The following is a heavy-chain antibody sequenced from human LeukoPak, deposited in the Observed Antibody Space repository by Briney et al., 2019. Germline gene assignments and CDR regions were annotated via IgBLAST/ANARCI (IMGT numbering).Heavy chain of an antibody. Sequence: PGGSLRLSCAASGFTFSDYDMYWVRQATGKGLEWVSAIGTAGDTYYTGSVKGRFTISRENAKNSLYLQMNSLRAGDTAVYYCARVAKERVGGVYHFDYWGQGTLVTVSS. CDR3: ARVAKERVGGVYHFDY. CDR1: GFTFSDYD. J-gene: IGHJ4*02. V-gene: IGHV3-13*01. CDR2: IGTAGDT. D-gene: IGHD1-1*01.